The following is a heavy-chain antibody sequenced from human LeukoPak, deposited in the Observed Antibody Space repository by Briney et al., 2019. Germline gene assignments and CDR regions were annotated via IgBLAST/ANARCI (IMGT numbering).Heavy chain of an antibody. CDR2: IYYSGST. D-gene: IGHD6-13*01. CDR1: GGSISSSSYY. V-gene: IGHV4-39*07. Sequence: PSETLSLTCTVSGGSISSSSYYWGWIRQPPGKGLEWIGSIYYSGSTYYNPSLKSRVTMSVDTSKNQFSLKLSSVTAADTAVYYCARCIAAAGTYYYYMDVWGKGTTVTISS. J-gene: IGHJ6*03. CDR3: ARCIAAAGTYYYYMDV.